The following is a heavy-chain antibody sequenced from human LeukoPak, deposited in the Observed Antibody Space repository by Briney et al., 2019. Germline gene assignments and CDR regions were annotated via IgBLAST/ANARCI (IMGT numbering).Heavy chain of an antibody. D-gene: IGHD3-10*01. CDR1: GFTFSSYA. J-gene: IGHJ4*02. Sequence: GGSLRLSCAASGFTFSSYAMHWVRQAPGKGLEWVAVISYDGSNKYCADSVKGRFTISRDNSKNTLYLQMNSLRAEDTAVYYCARDSVEVRGVIIPYYFDYWGQGTLVTVSS. CDR2: ISYDGSNK. V-gene: IGHV3-30-3*01. CDR3: ARDSVEVRGVIIPYYFDY.